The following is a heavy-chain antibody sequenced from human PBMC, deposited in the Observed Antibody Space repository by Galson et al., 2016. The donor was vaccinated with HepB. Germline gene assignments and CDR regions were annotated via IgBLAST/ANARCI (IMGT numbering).Heavy chain of an antibody. D-gene: IGHD1-26*01. CDR2: IGIAGDT. CDR1: GFTFSTHD. J-gene: IGHJ4*02. Sequence: SLRLSCAASGFTFSTHDMHWVRQAPGKGLEWVSHIGIAGDTYYLGSVKGRITISRENATNSLYLQMNSLRVEDTAVYYCAGGTYSDLDYWGQGTLVTVSS. V-gene: IGHV3-13*01. CDR3: AGGTYSDLDY.